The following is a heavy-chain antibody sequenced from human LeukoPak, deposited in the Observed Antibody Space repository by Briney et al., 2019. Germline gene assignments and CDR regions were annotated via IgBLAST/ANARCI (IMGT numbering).Heavy chain of an antibody. CDR3: ARADSSGWLGSLDY. V-gene: IGHV4-30-4*01. Sequence: PSETLSLTCTVSGGSISSGDYYWSWIHQPPGKGLEWIGYIYYSGSTYYNPSLKSRVTISVDTSKNQFSLKLSSVTAADTAVYYCARADSSGWLGSLDYWGQGTLVTVSS. J-gene: IGHJ4*02. D-gene: IGHD6-19*01. CDR2: IYYSGST. CDR1: GGSISSGDYY.